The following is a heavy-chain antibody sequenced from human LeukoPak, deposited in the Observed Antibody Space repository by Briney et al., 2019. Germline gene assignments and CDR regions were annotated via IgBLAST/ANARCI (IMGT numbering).Heavy chain of an antibody. Sequence: PGKSLRLSCAVSGFTFSSYSMNWVRQAPGKGLEWASSISSSSYIYYADSVKGRFTISRDNAKSSLFLQMNSLKAEDTAVYYCARAVRGGLKWGAFDIWGQGTRVTVSS. CDR2: ISSSSYI. V-gene: IGHV3-21*01. CDR3: ARAVRGGLKWGAFDI. CDR1: GFTFSSYS. J-gene: IGHJ3*02. D-gene: IGHD2-15*01.